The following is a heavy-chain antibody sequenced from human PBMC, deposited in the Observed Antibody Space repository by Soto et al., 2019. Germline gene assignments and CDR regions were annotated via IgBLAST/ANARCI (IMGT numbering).Heavy chain of an antibody. V-gene: IGHV1-3*01. CDR3: ARSDYGDYEGYYYYGMDV. CDR2: INAGNGNT. CDR1: GYTFTSYA. D-gene: IGHD4-17*01. Sequence: GASVKVSCKASGYTFTSYAMHWVRQAPGQRLEWMGWINAGNGNTKYSQKFQGRVTITRDTSASTAYMELSSLRSEDTAVYYCARSDYGDYEGYYYYGMDVWGQGTTVTVSS. J-gene: IGHJ6*02.